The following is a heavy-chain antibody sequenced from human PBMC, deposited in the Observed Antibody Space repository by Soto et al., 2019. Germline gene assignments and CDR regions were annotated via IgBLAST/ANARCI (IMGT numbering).Heavy chain of an antibody. V-gene: IGHV3-21*01. D-gene: IGHD6-13*01. Sequence: GGSLGLSCAASGFTFSSYSINWVRQAPGKGLEWVSSISSSSSYIYYADSVKGRFTISRDNAKNSLYLQMNSLRAEDTAVYYCARDNIAQQLWYSDGMDVWGQGTTVTVSS. CDR1: GFTFSSYS. CDR2: ISSSSSYI. CDR3: ARDNIAQQLWYSDGMDV. J-gene: IGHJ6*02.